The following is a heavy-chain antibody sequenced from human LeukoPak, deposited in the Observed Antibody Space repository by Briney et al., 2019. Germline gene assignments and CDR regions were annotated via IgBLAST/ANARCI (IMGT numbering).Heavy chain of an antibody. J-gene: IGHJ4*02. D-gene: IGHD3-22*01. CDR2: INPNSGGT. CDR1: GYTLTAYY. Sequence: GASVKVSCKASGYTLTAYYIYWVRQAPGQGLEWMGRINPNSGGTDYAQNFQGRVTMTRDTSISTAYMELSRLRSDDTAVYYCARWSYYDSSGIDYWGQGTLVTVSS. V-gene: IGHV1-2*06. CDR3: ARWSYYDSSGIDY.